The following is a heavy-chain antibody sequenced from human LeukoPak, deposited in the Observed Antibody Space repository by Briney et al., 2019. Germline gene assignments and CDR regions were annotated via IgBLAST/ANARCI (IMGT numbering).Heavy chain of an antibody. CDR2: INSDGNST. V-gene: IGHV3-74*03. Sequence: GGSLRLSCAASGFTFSSYWMHWVRQAPGKGRVWVSRINSDGNSTMYADSVKGRFTISRDNAKNTLYLQIDSRRAEDTAVYYCARDVLSVAGLGYMVVWGKGTTVTVSS. CDR1: GFTFSSYW. CDR3: ARDVLSVAGLGYMVV. D-gene: IGHD6-19*01. J-gene: IGHJ6*03.